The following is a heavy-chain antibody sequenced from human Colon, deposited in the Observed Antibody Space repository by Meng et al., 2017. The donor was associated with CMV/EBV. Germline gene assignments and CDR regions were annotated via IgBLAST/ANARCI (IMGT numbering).Heavy chain of an antibody. D-gene: IGHD4-17*01. J-gene: IGHJ4*02. CDR3: ARDLYKTTVPN. CDR1: GFTFSNYK. V-gene: IGHV3-21*01. Sequence: GGSLRLSCATSGFTFSNYKMNWVRQAPGQGLEWVASISNSGYDINYADSVKGRFTISRDNAKNLLSLQLSSLRAEDTAVYYCARDLYKTTVPNWGQGTLVTVSS. CDR2: ISNSGYDI.